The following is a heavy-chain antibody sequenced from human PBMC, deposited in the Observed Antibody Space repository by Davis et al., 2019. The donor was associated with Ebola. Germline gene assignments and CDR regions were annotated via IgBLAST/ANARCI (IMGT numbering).Heavy chain of an antibody. Sequence: AASVKVSCKGSGYYLHWVRQAPGQGLEWIGRIHPNRGDTNYAPNFQGRVAMTRGTSIDTAYMELIRLTSDDTAVYYCAREGCSNGVCHDFDYWGQGTLVTVSS. V-gene: IGHV1-2*06. CDR2: IHPNRGDT. J-gene: IGHJ4*02. D-gene: IGHD2-8*01. CDR3: AREGCSNGVCHDFDY. CDR1: GYY.